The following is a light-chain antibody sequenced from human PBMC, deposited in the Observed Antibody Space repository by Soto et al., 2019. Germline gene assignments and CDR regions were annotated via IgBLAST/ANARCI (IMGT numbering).Light chain of an antibody. V-gene: IGLV2-14*03. CDR2: DVT. Sequence: QSALTQPASVSGSPGQSITISCTGTSSDVGGYNYVSWYQQHPGKAPKLMIYDVTNRPSGVSNRFSGSKSGNTASLTISGLQAEDEADYYCSSYTGSNTLEVFGTGTKLT. CDR1: SSDVGGYNY. CDR3: SSYTGSNTLEV. J-gene: IGLJ1*01.